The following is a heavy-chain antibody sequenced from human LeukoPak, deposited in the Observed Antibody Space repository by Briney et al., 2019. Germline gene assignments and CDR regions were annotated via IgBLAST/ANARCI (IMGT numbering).Heavy chain of an antibody. CDR2: IYSGGST. CDR3: ARAGYGDPYTIDS. CDR1: GFTVSSNY. J-gene: IGHJ4*02. V-gene: IGHV3-53*04. D-gene: IGHD4-17*01. Sequence: GGSLRLSCAASGFTVSSNYMSWVRQAPGKGLEWVSVIYSGGSTYYADSVKGRFTISRHNSKNTLYLQMNSLRAEDTAVYYCARAGYGDPYTIDSWGQGTLVTVSS.